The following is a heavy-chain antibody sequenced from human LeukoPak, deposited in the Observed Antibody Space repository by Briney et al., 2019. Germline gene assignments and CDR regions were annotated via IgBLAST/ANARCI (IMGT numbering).Heavy chain of an antibody. D-gene: IGHD6-19*01. CDR3: TRLNSGWYSFFDY. J-gene: IGHJ4*02. CDR1: GFTFGDYA. CDR2: IRSKAYGGTT. Sequence: PGGSLRHSCTASGFTFGDYAMSWVRQAPGKGLEWVGFIRSKAYGGTTEYAASVKGRFTISRDDSKSIAYLQMNSLKTEDTAVYYCTRLNSGWYSFFDYWGQGTLVTVSS. V-gene: IGHV3-49*04.